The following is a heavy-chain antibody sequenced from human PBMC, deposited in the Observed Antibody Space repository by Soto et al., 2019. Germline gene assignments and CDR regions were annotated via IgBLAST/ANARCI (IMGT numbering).Heavy chain of an antibody. CDR2: IIPMLAIT. CDR3: ALGSWSGETFAI. J-gene: IGHJ3*02. V-gene: IGHV1-69*02. CDR1: GGTFNVYT. D-gene: IGHD6-13*01. Sequence: QVKLVQSGAEVKKPGSSVKVSCKASGGTFNVYTTIWVRQAPGQGLEWMGRIIPMLAITNYAQRFQGRVTLTADTSTTTAYMELSSLAAEDTAVYYCALGSWSGETFAIWGQGTLVTVSS.